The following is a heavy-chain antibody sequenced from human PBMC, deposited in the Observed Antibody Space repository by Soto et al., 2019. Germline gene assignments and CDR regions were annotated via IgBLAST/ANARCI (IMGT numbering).Heavy chain of an antibody. CDR2: IWYDGSNK. V-gene: IGHV3-33*01. D-gene: IGHD6-25*01. CDR1: GFTFSSYG. CDR3: ARGSPAGAFDI. J-gene: IGHJ3*02. Sequence: GGSLRLSCAASGFTFSSYGMHWVRQAPGKGLEWVAVIWYDGSNKYYADSVKGRFTISRDNSKNTLYLQMNSLRAEDTAVYYCARGSPAGAFDIWGQGTTVTVSS.